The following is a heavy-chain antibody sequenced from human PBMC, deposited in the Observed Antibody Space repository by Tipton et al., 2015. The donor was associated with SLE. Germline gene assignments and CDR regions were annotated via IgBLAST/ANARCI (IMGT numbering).Heavy chain of an antibody. V-gene: IGHV4-39*01. CDR3: ASSGWYWDYFDY. D-gene: IGHD6-13*01. J-gene: IGHJ4*02. Sequence: GLVKPSETLSLTCTVSGGSISSSSYYWGWIRQPPGKGLEWIGSMYHSGSTYYNPSLKSRVTISVDTSKNQFSLKLRSVTAADTAVYYCASSGWYWDYFDYWGQGTLVTVSS. CDR2: MYHSGST. CDR1: GGSISSSSYY.